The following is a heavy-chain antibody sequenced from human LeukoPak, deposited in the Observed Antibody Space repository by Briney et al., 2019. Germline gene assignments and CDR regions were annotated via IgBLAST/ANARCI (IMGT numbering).Heavy chain of an antibody. CDR2: IQPGDSDT. V-gene: IGHV5-51*01. Sequence: GESLKISCKGSGYSFTSYWIGWVRQMPGKGPEWMGIIQPGDSDTRYSPSFQGQVTISADKSISTAYLQWSGLKASDTAIYYCAKYSTHQTHFDYWGQGTLVTVSS. D-gene: IGHD2/OR15-2a*01. CDR3: AKYSTHQTHFDY. CDR1: GYSFTSYW. J-gene: IGHJ4*02.